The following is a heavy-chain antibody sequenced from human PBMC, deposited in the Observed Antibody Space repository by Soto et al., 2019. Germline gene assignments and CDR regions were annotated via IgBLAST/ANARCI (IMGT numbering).Heavy chain of an antibody. Sequence: SETLSLTCAVYGGSFSGYYWSWIRQPPGKGLEWIGEINHSGSTNYNPSLKSRVTISVDTSKNQFSLKLTSVTAADTAVYYCARAASYYYGSGSYYNEPLYYYYYGMDVWGQGTTVTVSS. J-gene: IGHJ6*02. V-gene: IGHV4-34*01. CDR1: GGSFSGYY. CDR3: ARAASYYYGSGSYYNEPLYYYYYGMDV. CDR2: INHSGST. D-gene: IGHD3-10*01.